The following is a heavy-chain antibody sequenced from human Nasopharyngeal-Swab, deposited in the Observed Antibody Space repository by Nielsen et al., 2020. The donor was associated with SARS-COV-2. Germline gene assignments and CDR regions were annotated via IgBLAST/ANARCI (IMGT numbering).Heavy chain of an antibody. V-gene: IGHV3-13*04. CDR1: GFTFSSYD. Sequence: GESLKISCAASGFTFSSYDMHWVRQATGKGLEWVSAIGTAGDTYYPGSVKGRFTISRENAKNSLYLQMNSLRAGDTAVYYCARARRRTIFGFSLEVDYMDVWGKGTTVTVSS. CDR3: ARARRRTIFGFSLEVDYMDV. J-gene: IGHJ6*03. CDR2: IGTAGDT. D-gene: IGHD3-3*01.